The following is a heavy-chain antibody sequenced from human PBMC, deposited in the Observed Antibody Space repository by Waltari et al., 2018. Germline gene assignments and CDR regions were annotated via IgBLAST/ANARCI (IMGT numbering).Heavy chain of an antibody. V-gene: IGHV1-3*01. CDR3: ARTTHEIEDYAQY. J-gene: IGHJ1*01. D-gene: IGHD2-2*01. Sequence: QVQLVQSGAEVKKPGASVKVSCKASGYTFNDYVLHWVRQAPGQSLEWMGWINAGTGKTIYSQKFQGRVMITRDTSASTAYVELSSLASEDTAVYYCARTTHEIEDYAQYWGQGTLVTVSS. CDR2: INAGTGKT. CDR1: GYTFNDYV.